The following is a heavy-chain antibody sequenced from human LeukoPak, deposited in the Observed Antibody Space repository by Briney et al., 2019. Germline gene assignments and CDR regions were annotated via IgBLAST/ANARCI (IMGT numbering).Heavy chain of an antibody. J-gene: IGHJ4*02. CDR3: ASGAWAARLNS. D-gene: IGHD4-23*01. Sequence: RASETLSLTCAVYGESLNYYYWSWIRQSPGKGLEWIGDIFDGKTIDYNPSLKSRVTISAATSSQQFSLNLKSVTAADTAVYFCASGAWAARLNSWAQGALVIVSS. CDR1: GESLNYYY. CDR2: IFDGKTI. V-gene: IGHV4-34*12.